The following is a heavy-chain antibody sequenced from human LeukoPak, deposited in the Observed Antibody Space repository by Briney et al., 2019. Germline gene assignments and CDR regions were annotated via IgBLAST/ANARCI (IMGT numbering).Heavy chain of an antibody. CDR2: ISGSGGST. CDR1: GFTFSSYA. D-gene: IGHD4-4*01. V-gene: IGHV3-23*01. Sequence: GGSLRLSCAAPGFTFSSYAMSWVRQAPGKGLEWVSAISGSGGSTYYADSVKGRFTISRDNSKNTLYLQMNSLRAEDTAVYYCAKDYSDYSNGEYNWFDPWGQGTLVTVSS. CDR3: AKDYSDYSNGEYNWFDP. J-gene: IGHJ5*02.